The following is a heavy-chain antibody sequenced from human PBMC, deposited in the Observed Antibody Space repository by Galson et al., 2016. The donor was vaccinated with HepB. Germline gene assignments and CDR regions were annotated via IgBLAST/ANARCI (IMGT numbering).Heavy chain of an antibody. V-gene: IGHV1-3*01. CDR3: ARGSGTYYNNYYGMDV. D-gene: IGHD3-10*01. CDR2: SNAGNGDT. J-gene: IGHJ6*01. CDR1: GYTFTTYA. Sequence: SVKVSCKGSGYTFTTYAMHRVRQAPGQRFEWMGMSNAGNGDTKYSQKFEGRVTISRDTSASTVYMELSSLRFEDTAVYYCARGSGTYYNNYYGMDVWGQGTTVTVSS.